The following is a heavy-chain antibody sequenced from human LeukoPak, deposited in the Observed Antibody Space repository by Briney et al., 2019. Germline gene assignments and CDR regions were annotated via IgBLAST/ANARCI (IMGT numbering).Heavy chain of an antibody. V-gene: IGHV3-21*01. CDR3: ATLGATYDFPFDY. CDR2: ISSSSSYI. CDR1: GFTFSSYS. D-gene: IGHD1-26*01. J-gene: IGHJ4*02. Sequence: GGSLRLSCAASGFTFSSYSMNWVRQAPGKGLEWVSSISSSSSYIYYADSVKGRFTISRDNAKNSLYLQMNSLRAEDTAVYYCATLGATYDFPFDYWGQGTLVTVSS.